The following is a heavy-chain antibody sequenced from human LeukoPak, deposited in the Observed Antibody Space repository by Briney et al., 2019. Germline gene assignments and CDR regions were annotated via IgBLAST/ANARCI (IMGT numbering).Heavy chain of an antibody. CDR2: IYTSGGT. D-gene: IGHD6-6*01. CDR1: GDSISSYY. CDR3: ARLTRLSTSPDRYYLDY. V-gene: IGHV4-4*09. J-gene: IGHJ4*02. Sequence: PSETLSLTCTVSGDSISSYYWSWIRQPPGKGLEWIGYIYTSGGTNYIPSLKGRVTISIDTSKNQFSLKLGSVTAAVSAVYYCARLTRLSTSPDRYYLDYWGQGTLVTVSS.